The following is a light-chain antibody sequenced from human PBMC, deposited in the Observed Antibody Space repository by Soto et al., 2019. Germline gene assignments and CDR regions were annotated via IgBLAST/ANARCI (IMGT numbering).Light chain of an antibody. CDR3: AAWDDSLNGPV. V-gene: IGLV1-36*01. CDR2: YDD. Sequence: QSVLTQPPSVSEAPRQRVTISCSGSSSNLGNNGVNWYQQLPGKAPKLLIYYDDLLPSGVSDRFSGSKSGTSASLAISGLQSEDEADYYCAAWDDSLNGPVFGGGTKLTVL. J-gene: IGLJ2*01. CDR1: SSNLGNNG.